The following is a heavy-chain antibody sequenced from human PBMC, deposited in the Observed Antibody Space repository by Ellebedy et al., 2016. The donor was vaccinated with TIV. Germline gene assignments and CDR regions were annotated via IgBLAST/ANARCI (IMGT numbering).Heavy chain of an antibody. CDR2: NFWDDDK. CDR1: GFSLRNTVVGVGVG. D-gene: IGHD3/OR15-3a*01. J-gene: IGHJ6*03. CDR3: AHINRIFGLIKSHWYVDV. V-gene: IGHV2-5*02. Sequence: SGPTLVXPGQTLTLTCTFSGFSLRNTVVGVGVGVGWYRQPPGKALEWLALNFWDDDKRYSPSLRSRLTITKDTSRNQVVLSMTNMDPVDTATYYCAHINRIFGLIKSHWYVDVWGKGTTVTVSS.